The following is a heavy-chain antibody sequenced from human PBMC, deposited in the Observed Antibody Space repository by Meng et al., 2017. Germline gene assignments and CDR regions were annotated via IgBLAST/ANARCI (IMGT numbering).Heavy chain of an antibody. V-gene: IGHV3-21*01. Sequence: GASLKISCAASGFTFSSYSMNWVRQAPGKGLEWVSSISSSSSYIYYADSVKGRFTISRDNAKNSLYLQMNSLRAEDTAVYYCARDSGSGYYQYYFDYWGQGTLVTVSS. J-gene: IGHJ4*02. D-gene: IGHD3-22*01. CDR2: ISSSSSYI. CDR1: GFTFSSYS. CDR3: ARDSGSGYYQYYFDY.